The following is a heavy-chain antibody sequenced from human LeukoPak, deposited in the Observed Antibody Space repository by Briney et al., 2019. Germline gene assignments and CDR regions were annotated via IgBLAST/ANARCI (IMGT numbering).Heavy chain of an antibody. D-gene: IGHD6-19*01. CDR3: AKDMIPTVAYSSGWSDAFDI. Sequence: GGSLRLSCAASGFTFSSYGIHWVRQAPGKGLEWVALISDDGTNKYYVDSVKGRFTVSRDNSKDTLYLQLNSLRAEDTAVYYCAKDMIPTVAYSSGWSDAFDIWGQGTMVTVSS. V-gene: IGHV3-30*18. CDR2: ISDDGTNK. CDR1: GFTFSSYG. J-gene: IGHJ3*02.